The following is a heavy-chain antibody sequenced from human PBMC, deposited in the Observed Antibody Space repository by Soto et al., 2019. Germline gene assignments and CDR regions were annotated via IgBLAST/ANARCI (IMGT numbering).Heavy chain of an antibody. V-gene: IGHV2-5*02. CDR2: MYWDDDK. CDR1: GFSLTTSGVG. J-gene: IGHJ4*02. CDR3: AHRILRTVFGLVATTAIYFDF. Sequence: QLTLNESGPTVVKPAETLTLTCKFSGFSLTTSGVGVGWIRQSPGKPPEWLALMYWDDDKRYSASLKNRLTITTDTSTNQVVLTMASVDTADTATYYCAHRILRTVFGLVATTAIYFDFWGQGTPVDVSS. D-gene: IGHD3-3*01.